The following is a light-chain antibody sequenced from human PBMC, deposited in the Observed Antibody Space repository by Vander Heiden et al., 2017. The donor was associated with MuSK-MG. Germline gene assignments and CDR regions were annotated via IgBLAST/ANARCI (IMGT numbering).Light chain of an antibody. V-gene: IGKV1-39*01. CDR3: QQTHSTPLT. J-gene: IGKJ4*01. CDR2: AAS. Sequence: DIQMTQSPSSLSASLGDRVTITCRASESISTYSNWFQHKPGKAPKLLIYAASSLQSAAPSRFSGSGSGTDFTLTIGSLQPEDVATYFCQQTHSTPLTFGGGTKVEIK. CDR1: ESISTY.